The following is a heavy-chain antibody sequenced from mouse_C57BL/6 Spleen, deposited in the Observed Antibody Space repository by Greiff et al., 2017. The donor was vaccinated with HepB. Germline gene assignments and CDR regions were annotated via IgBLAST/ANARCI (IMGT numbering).Heavy chain of an antibody. CDR2: IYPGSGNT. J-gene: IGHJ2*01. Sequence: VQLQQSGPELVKPGASVKISCKASGYSFTSYYIHWVKQRPGQGLEWIGWIYPGSGNTKYNEKFKGKATLTADTSSITAYMQLSSLTSEDSAVYYCASPDYDFDYWGQGTTLTVSS. D-gene: IGHD2-4*01. CDR1: GYSFTSYY. CDR3: ASPDYDFDY. V-gene: IGHV1-66*01.